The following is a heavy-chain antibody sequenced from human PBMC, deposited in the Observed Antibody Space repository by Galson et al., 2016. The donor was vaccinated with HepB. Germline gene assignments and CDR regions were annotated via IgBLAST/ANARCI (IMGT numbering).Heavy chain of an antibody. CDR3: ANQHTTGWYSCLTH. CDR2: ISDSGSST. CDR1: GFTFRTNA. D-gene: IGHD6-19*01. V-gene: IGHV3-23*01. Sequence: SLRLSCAASGFTFRTNAMNWVRQAPGKGLEWVSGISDSGSSTSYADSVKGRFTTSRDNSKNTLYLQMNSLRAEDTAIYYCANQHTTGWYSCLTHWGQGTLVTVSS. J-gene: IGHJ4*02.